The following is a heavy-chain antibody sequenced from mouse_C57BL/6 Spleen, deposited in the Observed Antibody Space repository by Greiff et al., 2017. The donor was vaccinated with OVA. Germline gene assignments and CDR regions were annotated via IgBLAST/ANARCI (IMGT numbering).Heavy chain of an antibody. CDR2: IYPGSGST. J-gene: IGHJ2*01. CDR3: ARRGYGSSYFDY. Sequence: QVQLQQPGAELVKPGASVKMSCKASGYTFTSYWITWVKQRPGQGLEWIGDIYPGSGSTNYNEKFKSKATLTVDTSSSPAYMQLSSLTSEDSAVYYCARRGYGSSYFDYWGQGTTLTVSS. D-gene: IGHD1-1*01. CDR1: GYTFTSYW. V-gene: IGHV1-55*01.